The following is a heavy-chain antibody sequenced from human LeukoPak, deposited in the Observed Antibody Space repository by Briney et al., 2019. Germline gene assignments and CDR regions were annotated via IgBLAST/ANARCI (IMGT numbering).Heavy chain of an antibody. J-gene: IGHJ4*02. CDR3: AITTYYDYVWGSYRSADYFDY. D-gene: IGHD3-16*02. CDR2: IIPMFRTA. Sequence: SVKVSCKASGGTFRNYAISWVRQAPGQGLEWMGGIIPMFRTANYAQKIQGRVTITADESTSTAYMELSSLRSEDTAVYYCAITTYYDYVWGSYRSADYFDYWGQGTLVTVSS. V-gene: IGHV1-69*13. CDR1: GGTFRNYA.